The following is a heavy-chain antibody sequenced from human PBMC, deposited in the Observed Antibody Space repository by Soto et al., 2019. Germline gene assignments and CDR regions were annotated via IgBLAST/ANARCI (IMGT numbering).Heavy chain of an antibody. Sequence: GGSLRLSCAASGFTFSSYAMSWVRQAPGKGLEWVSAISGSGGSTYYADSVKGRFTISRDNSKNTLYLQMSSLRADDTAVYYCAKVDTAMVIFDYWGQGTLVTVSS. CDR3: AKVDTAMVIFDY. CDR1: GFTFSSYA. D-gene: IGHD5-18*01. J-gene: IGHJ4*02. CDR2: ISGSGGST. V-gene: IGHV3-23*01.